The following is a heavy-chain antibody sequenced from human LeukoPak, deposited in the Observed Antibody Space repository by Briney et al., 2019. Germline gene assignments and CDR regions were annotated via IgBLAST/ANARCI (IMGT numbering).Heavy chain of an antibody. CDR3: ARSPWVATISWFDP. J-gene: IGHJ5*02. V-gene: IGHV4-61*08. Sequence: PSQTLSLTCAVSGGSISSGGYSWSWIRQPPGKGLEFIGYIYSSGSTKYNPSLKSRVTISVDTSKNQFSLKLNSVTAADTAVYYCARSPWVATISWFDPWGQGTLVTVSS. D-gene: IGHD5-12*01. CDR2: IYSSGST. CDR1: GGSISSGGYS.